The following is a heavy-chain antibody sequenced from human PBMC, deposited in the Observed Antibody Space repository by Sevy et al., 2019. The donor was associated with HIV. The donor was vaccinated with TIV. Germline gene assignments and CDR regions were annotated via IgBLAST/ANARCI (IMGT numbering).Heavy chain of an antibody. CDR3: ARDLIRTLWYFDL. CDR1: GFTFSSYS. J-gene: IGHJ2*01. Sequence: GSLRLSCVASGFTFSSYSMNWVRQAPGKGLEWVSSISSSSNYIYYADSVKGRFTISRDNAKNSLYLQMNSLRAEDTAVYYCARDLIRTLWYFDLWGRGTLVTVSS. V-gene: IGHV3-21*01. CDR2: ISSSSNYI. D-gene: IGHD3-22*01.